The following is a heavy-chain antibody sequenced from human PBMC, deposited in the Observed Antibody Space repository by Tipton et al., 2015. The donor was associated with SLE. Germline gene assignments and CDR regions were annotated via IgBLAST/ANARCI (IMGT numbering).Heavy chain of an antibody. CDR3: ARGGDYYDSSGYYFVAYFDY. J-gene: IGHJ4*02. Sequence: TLSLTCIVSGYSISSGYYWAWIRQPPGKGLEWIGCIYHSGSTYYNLSLKSRVTISVDTSKNQFSLKLNSVTAADTAVYYCARGGDYYDSSGYYFVAYFDYWGQGTLVTVSS. CDR2: IYHSGST. CDR1: GYSISSGYY. V-gene: IGHV4-38-2*02. D-gene: IGHD3-22*01.